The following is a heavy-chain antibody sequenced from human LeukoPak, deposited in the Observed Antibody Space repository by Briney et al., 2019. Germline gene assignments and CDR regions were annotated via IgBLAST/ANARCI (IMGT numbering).Heavy chain of an antibody. D-gene: IGHD7-27*01. V-gene: IGHV1-8*01. CDR3: ARWVGTLGSWYFDL. CDR1: GYTFTSYD. J-gene: IGHJ2*01. Sequence: ASVKVSCKASGYTFTSYDINWVRQATGQGLEWMGWMNPNSGNTGYAQKFQGRVTMTRNTSISTAYMELSSLRSEDTAAYYCARWVGTLGSWYFDLWGRGTLVTVSS. CDR2: MNPNSGNT.